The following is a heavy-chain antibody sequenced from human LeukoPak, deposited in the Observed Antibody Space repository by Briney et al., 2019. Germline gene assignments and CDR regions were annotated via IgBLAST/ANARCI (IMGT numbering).Heavy chain of an antibody. CDR3: ARARPYSGYDYRAPLY. D-gene: IGHD5-12*01. CDR1: GFTFSSYG. CDR2: ISYDGSNK. Sequence: HPGRSLRLSCAASGFTFSSYGMHWVRQAPGKGLEWVAVISYDGSNKYYADSVKGRFTISRDNSKNTLYLQMNSLRGDDTAVYYCARARPYSGYDYRAPLYWGPGTLVTVSS. V-gene: IGHV3-30*03. J-gene: IGHJ4*02.